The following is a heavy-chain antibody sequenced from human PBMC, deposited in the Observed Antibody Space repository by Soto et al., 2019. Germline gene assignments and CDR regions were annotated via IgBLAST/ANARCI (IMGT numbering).Heavy chain of an antibody. J-gene: IGHJ6*02. D-gene: IGHD6-13*01. CDR3: ARDLHIAAAGTYYYGMDV. Sequence: PSETLSLTCTVSGGSISGYFWSWIRQPPGKGLEWIGYIYYSGSTNYNPSLRSRVTISVDTSKNQFSLKLSSVTAADTAVYYCARDLHIAAAGTYYYGMDVWGQGTTVTVSS. V-gene: IGHV4-59*01. CDR2: IYYSGST. CDR1: GGSISGYF.